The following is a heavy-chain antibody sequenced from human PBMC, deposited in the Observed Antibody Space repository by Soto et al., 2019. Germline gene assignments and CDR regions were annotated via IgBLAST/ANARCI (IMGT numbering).Heavy chain of an antibody. J-gene: IGHJ5*01. D-gene: IGHD3-16*01. V-gene: IGHV3-7*01. CDR1: GFSFSASW. CDR3: ARAPFFGAIDF. Sequence: GGSLRLCCATSGFSFSASWMAWVRQAPGKGLEWVADIKQDGSEKNYVDSVKGRVTISRDNAKNSVYLQMNSLRAEDTAVYYCARAPFFGAIDFWRLGTLVTAPQ. CDR2: IKQDGSEK.